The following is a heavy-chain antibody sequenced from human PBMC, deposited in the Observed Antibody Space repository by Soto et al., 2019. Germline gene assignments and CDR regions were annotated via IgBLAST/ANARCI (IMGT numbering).Heavy chain of an antibody. Sequence: GAEVKKPGASVKVSCKVSGYTFTNYGISWVRQTPGQGLEWMGWLSTFDGSTNYAQKLQGRVTMTTDISTTTAYMDLRSLRSDDTAVYYCARDVGHYYDGSGYKIFFDYWGQGTLVTISS. D-gene: IGHD3-22*01. V-gene: IGHV1-18*01. CDR3: ARDVGHYYDGSGYKIFFDY. CDR2: LSTFDGST. CDR1: GYTFTNYG. J-gene: IGHJ4*02.